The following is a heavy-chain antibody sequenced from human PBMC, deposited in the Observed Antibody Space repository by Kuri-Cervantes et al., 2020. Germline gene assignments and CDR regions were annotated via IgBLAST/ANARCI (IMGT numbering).Heavy chain of an antibody. CDR2: IHHSGST. Sequence: ESLKISCAVYGGSFSGYYWGWIRQPPGKGLEWISSIHHSGSTYYNPSLKSRVTISVDTSKNQFSLKLTSVTAADTAVYYCARRGPTTVTSRNYFNYWGQGTLVTVSS. D-gene: IGHD4-17*01. CDR1: GGSFSGYY. J-gene: IGHJ4*02. CDR3: ARRGPTTVTSRNYFNY. V-gene: IGHV4-38-2*01.